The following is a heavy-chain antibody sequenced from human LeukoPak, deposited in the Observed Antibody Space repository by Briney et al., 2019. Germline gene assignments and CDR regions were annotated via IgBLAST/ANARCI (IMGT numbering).Heavy chain of an antibody. V-gene: IGHV4-61*01. CDR1: GVSVGSNNYY. Sequence: PSETLSLTCAISGVSVGSNNYYWTWIRQSPGRGLEWIGYLSHSGSTNYNPSLKSRVAISVDTSKNQLSLKLSSVTAADTARYYCARAVGAVYWYFDPWGRGTLGTVSS. J-gene: IGHJ2*01. D-gene: IGHD1-26*01. CDR2: LSHSGST. CDR3: ARAVGAVYWYFDP.